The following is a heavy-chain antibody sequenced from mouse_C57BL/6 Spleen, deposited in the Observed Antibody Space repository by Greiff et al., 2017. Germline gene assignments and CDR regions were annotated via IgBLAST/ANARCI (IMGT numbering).Heavy chain of an antibody. CDR2: ISDGGSYT. CDR1: GFTFSSYA. CDR3: AREGDCGSLSAMDY. D-gene: IGHD1-1*01. V-gene: IGHV5-4*01. Sequence: EVQGVESGGGLVKPGGSLKLSCAASGFTFSSYAMPWVRQTPEKRLEWVATISDGGSYTYYPNNVKGRFTISRDNAKNNLYLQMSHLTSEDTAIYYCAREGDCGSLSAMDYWGQGTSVTVSS. J-gene: IGHJ4*01.